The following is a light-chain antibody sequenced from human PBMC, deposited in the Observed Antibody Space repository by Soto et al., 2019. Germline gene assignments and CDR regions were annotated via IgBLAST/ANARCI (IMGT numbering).Light chain of an antibody. J-gene: IGLJ2*01. CDR1: SSDVGGYNY. CDR2: EVS. CDR3: SSYTSSSTLVV. Sequence: QSALTQPASVSGSPGQSITISCTGTSSDVGGYNYVFWSQHHPGKAPKLIIYEVSNRPSGVSNRFSGSKSDNTASLTISGLQAEDEADYYCSSYTSSSTLVVFGGGTKLTVL. V-gene: IGLV2-14*01.